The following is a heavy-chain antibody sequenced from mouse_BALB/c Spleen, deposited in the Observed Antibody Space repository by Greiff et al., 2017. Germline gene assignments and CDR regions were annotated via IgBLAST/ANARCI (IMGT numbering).Heavy chain of an antibody. CDR3: AREAVEGNYVYFDV. CDR2: IWGDGST. J-gene: IGHJ1*01. CDR1: GFSLTGYG. D-gene: IGHD2-1*01. V-gene: IGHV2-6-7*01. Sequence: VQGVESGPGLVAPSQSLSITCTVSGFSLTGYGVNWVRQPPGKGLEWLGMIWGDGSTDYNSALKSRLSISKDNSKSQVFLKMNSLQTDDTARYYCAREAVEGNYVYFDVWGAGTTVTVSS.